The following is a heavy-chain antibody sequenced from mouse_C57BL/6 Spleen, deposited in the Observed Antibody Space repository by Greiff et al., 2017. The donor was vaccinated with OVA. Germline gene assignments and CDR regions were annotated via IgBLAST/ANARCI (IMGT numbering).Heavy chain of an antibody. V-gene: IGHV2-2*01. J-gene: IGHJ4*01. D-gene: IGHD1-2*01. CDR3: ARNPFPLLEGYAMDY. CDR1: GFSLTSYG. Sequence: QVQLKESGPGLVQPSQSLSITCTVSGFSLTSYGVHWVRQSPGKGLEWLGVIWSGGSTDYNAAFISRLSISKDNSKSQVFFKMNSLQADDTAIYYCARNPFPLLEGYAMDYWGQGTSVTVSS. CDR2: IWSGGST.